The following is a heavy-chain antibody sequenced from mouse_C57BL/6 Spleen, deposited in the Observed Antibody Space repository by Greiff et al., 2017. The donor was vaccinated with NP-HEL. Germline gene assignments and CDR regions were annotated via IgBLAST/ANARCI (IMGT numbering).Heavy chain of an antibody. Sequence: QVQLKESDAELVKPGASVKISCKVSGYTFTDHTIHWMKQRPEQGLEWIGYIYPRDGSTKYNEKFKGKATLTADKSSSTAYMQLNSLTSEDSAVYFCARPYYGSSLYYAMDYWGQGTSVTVSS. CDR1: GYTFTDHT. J-gene: IGHJ4*01. D-gene: IGHD1-1*01. V-gene: IGHV1-78*01. CDR3: ARPYYGSSLYYAMDY. CDR2: IYPRDGST.